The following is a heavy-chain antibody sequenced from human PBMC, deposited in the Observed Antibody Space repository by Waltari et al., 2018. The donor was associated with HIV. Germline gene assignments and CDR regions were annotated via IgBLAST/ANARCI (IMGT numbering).Heavy chain of an antibody. V-gene: IGHV4-34*01. Sequence: QVQLQPWGAGLLKPSETLSPTCAVYGGSFSGYYWSWIRQPPGKGLEWIGEINHSGSTNYNPSLKSRVTISVDTSKNQFSLKLSSVTAADTAVYYCARVGYRYYYDSSGYSPWYFDYWGQGTLVTVSS. J-gene: IGHJ4*02. D-gene: IGHD3-22*01. CDR2: INHSGST. CDR3: ARVGYRYYYDSSGYSPWYFDY. CDR1: GGSFSGYY.